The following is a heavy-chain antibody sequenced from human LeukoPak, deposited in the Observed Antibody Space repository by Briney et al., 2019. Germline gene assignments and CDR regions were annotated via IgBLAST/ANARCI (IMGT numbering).Heavy chain of an antibody. Sequence: GGSLRLSCAASGFTFSSYAMHWVRQAPGKGLEWVAVISYDGSNKYYADSVKGRFTISRDNSKNTLYLQMNSLRAEDTAVYYCAKVLTYYYDREDAFDIWGQGTMVTVSS. J-gene: IGHJ3*02. V-gene: IGHV3-30-3*01. D-gene: IGHD3-22*01. CDR3: AKVLTYYYDREDAFDI. CDR1: GFTFSSYA. CDR2: ISYDGSNK.